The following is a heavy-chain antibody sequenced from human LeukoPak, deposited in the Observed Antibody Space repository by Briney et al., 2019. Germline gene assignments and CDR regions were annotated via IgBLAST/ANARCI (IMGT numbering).Heavy chain of an antibody. Sequence: GASVKVSCKASGYTFTSYGISWVRQAPGEGLEWMGWISAYNGNTNYAQKLQGRVTMTTDTSTSTAYMELRSLRSDDTAVYYCAREIPAAGTVAFDYWGQGTLVTVSS. J-gene: IGHJ4*02. V-gene: IGHV1-18*01. CDR3: AREIPAAGTVAFDY. D-gene: IGHD6-13*01. CDR2: ISAYNGNT. CDR1: GYTFTSYG.